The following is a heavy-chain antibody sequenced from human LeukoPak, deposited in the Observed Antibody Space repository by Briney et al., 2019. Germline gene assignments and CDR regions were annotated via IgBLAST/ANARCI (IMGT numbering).Heavy chain of an antibody. J-gene: IGHJ4*02. CDR3: TIDDAGLAPEY. V-gene: IGHV3-15*01. D-gene: IGHD3-10*01. CDR2: IQSNADGGTT. CDR1: RLTVRNAK. Sequence: AESLTLSSAAARLTVRNAKRRGLGGGRGKGLKWFGRIQSNADGGTTVYTAPVKDRFTISRDDSRETLYLHMNRLKTEDTGVYYCTIDDAGLAPEYWGQGTLVPVSS.